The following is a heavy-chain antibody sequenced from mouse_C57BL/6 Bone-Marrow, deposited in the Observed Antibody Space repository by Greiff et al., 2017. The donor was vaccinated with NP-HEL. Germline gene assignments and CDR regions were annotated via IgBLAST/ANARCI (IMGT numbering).Heavy chain of an antibody. CDR1: GYTFTSYW. V-gene: IGHV1-64*01. D-gene: IGHD1-1*01. CDR3: AYGSSPVDFDY. CDR2: IHPNSGST. J-gene: IGHJ2*01. Sequence: VRLQQPGAELVKPGASVKLSCKASGYTFTSYWMHWVKQRPGQGLEWIGMIHPNSGSTNYNEKFKSKATLTVDKSSSTAYMQLSSLTSEDPAVYYCAYGSSPVDFDYWGQGTTLTVSS.